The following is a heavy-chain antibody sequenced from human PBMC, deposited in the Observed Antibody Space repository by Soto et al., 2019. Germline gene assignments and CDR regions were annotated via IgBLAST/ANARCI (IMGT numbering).Heavy chain of an antibody. D-gene: IGHD6-13*01. Sequence: ASVKVSCKASGYTFTGHYMHWVRQAPGQGLEWMGWINPNSGGTNYAQKFQGWVTMTRDTSISTAYMELSRLRSDDTAVYYCARVAAAGTGDYYYYGMDVWGQGTTVTVSS. CDR3: ARVAAAGTGDYYYYGMDV. V-gene: IGHV1-2*04. CDR1: GYTFTGHY. J-gene: IGHJ6*02. CDR2: INPNSGGT.